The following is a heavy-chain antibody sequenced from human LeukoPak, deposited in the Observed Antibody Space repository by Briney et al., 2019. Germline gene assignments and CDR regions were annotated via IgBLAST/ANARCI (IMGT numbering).Heavy chain of an antibody. CDR1: GGSFSGYY. Sequence: SETLSLTCAVYGGSFSGYYWSWIRQPPGKGLEWIGEINHSGSTNYNPSLKSRVTISVDTSKNQFSLKLSSVTAADTAVYYCARGRRAYCSGGSCKGAFDIWGQGTMVTVSS. J-gene: IGHJ3*02. CDR2: INHSGST. D-gene: IGHD2-15*01. CDR3: ARGRRAYCSGGSCKGAFDI. V-gene: IGHV4-34*01.